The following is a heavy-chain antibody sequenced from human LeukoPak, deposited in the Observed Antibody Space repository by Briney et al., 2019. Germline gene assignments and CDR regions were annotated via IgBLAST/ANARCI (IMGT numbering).Heavy chain of an antibody. J-gene: IGHJ3*02. D-gene: IGHD3-10*01. CDR3: STGSGHAFDI. CDR1: GFTFRTYA. CDR2: ISDSGDGT. Sequence: GGSLRLSSAASGFTFRTYAMSWVRQAPGKGLEWVSGISDSGDGTYYAESVKGRFTISRDNAKNTLYLQMNSLRAEDTAVYYCSTGSGHAFDIWGRGTMVTVSS. V-gene: IGHV3-23*01.